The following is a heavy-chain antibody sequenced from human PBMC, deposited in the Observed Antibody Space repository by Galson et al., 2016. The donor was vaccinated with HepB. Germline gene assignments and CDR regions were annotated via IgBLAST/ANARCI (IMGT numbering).Heavy chain of an antibody. J-gene: IGHJ4*02. V-gene: IGHV3-7*01. CDR1: GLTFSNYW. Sequence: SLRLSCAGSGLTFSNYWMNWVRQTPGKGLEWVANKDPDGIVKTYVDSVMGRFTVSRDNAKNSLYLQMNSLAAEDTALYYCAGWGSTNVWGQGSLVTASS. D-gene: IGHD3-16*01. CDR2: KDPDGIVK. CDR3: AGWGSTNV.